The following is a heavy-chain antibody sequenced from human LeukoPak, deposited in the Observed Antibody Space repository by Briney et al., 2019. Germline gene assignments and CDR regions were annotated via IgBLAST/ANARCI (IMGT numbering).Heavy chain of an antibody. CDR2: ISSSSSYI. Sequence: GGSLRLSCVASGFTFSSHGMNWVRQAPGKGLEWVSSISSSSSYIYYADSVKGRFTVSRDNAKNSLFLQMNSLRAEDTAVYYCARVDGNYYYYYMDVWGKGTTVTVSS. CDR3: ARVDGNYYYYYMDV. J-gene: IGHJ6*03. CDR1: GFTFSSHG. D-gene: IGHD2-15*01. V-gene: IGHV3-21*01.